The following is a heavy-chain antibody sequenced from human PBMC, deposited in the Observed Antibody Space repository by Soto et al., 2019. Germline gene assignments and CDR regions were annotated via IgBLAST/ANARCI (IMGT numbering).Heavy chain of an antibody. Sequence: PSETLSLTCTVSGGSISSSSYYWGWLRQPPGKGLEWIGSIYYSGSTYYNPSLKSRVTISVDTSKNQFSLKLSSVTAADTAVYYCPSPNVYDSSGYYFDYWGQGTLVTVSS. CDR3: PSPNVYDSSGYYFDY. CDR1: GGSISSSSYY. J-gene: IGHJ4*02. CDR2: IYYSGST. V-gene: IGHV4-39*01. D-gene: IGHD3-22*01.